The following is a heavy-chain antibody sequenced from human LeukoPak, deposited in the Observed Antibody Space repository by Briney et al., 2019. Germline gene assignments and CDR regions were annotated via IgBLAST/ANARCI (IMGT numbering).Heavy chain of an antibody. CDR1: GYSFTSYW. Sequence: GKSLKISCKGSGYSFTSYWISWVRQMPGKGLEWMGRIDPSDSYTNYSPSFQGHVTISADKSISTAYLQWSSLKASDTAMYYCARHVSQGYCSSTSCYPGTWFDPWGQGTLVTVSS. J-gene: IGHJ5*02. D-gene: IGHD2-2*01. CDR3: ARHVSQGYCSSTSCYPGTWFDP. V-gene: IGHV5-10-1*01. CDR2: IDPSDSYT.